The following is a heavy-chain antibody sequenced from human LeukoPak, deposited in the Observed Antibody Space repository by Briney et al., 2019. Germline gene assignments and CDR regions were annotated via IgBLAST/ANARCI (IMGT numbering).Heavy chain of an antibody. CDR1: GFTFSSYW. CDR3: ARPRYGPGSYYNENAFNI. Sequence: GGSLRLSCAASGFTFSSYWMSWVRQAPGKGLEWVANINQDGSGKYYVDSVKGRFTISRDNAKNSPYLQMNSMKAEDTAVYYCARPRYGPGSYYNENAFNIWSQGTMVTVSS. D-gene: IGHD3-10*01. V-gene: IGHV3-7*01. J-gene: IGHJ3*02. CDR2: INQDGSGK.